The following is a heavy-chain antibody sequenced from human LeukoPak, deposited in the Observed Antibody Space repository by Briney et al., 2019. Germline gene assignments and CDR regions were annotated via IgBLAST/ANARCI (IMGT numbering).Heavy chain of an antibody. V-gene: IGHV3-48*03. D-gene: IGHD6-19*01. CDR1: GFSCSSYD. CDR3: ARDHQEAGNYFDY. Sequence: GGSLRLSCAASGFSCSSYDMNWVRQAPGKGVEWGSYISSSGSTIYYADSVKGRFTISRDNAKNSLYLQMHSLRADDTAIYYCARDHQEAGNYFDYWGQGTLVTVSS. CDR2: ISSSGSTI. J-gene: IGHJ4*02.